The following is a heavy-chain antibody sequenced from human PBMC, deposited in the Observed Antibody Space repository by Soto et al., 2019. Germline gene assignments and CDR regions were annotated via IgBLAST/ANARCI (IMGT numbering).Heavy chain of an antibody. J-gene: IGHJ4*02. V-gene: IGHV4-31*03. CDR1: GGSISSGGYY. CDR3: ARAQAVVIRFDY. Sequence: PSETLSLTCTVSGGSISSGGYYWSWIRQHPGKGLEWIGYIYYSGSTYYNPSLKSRVTISVDTSKNQFSLKLSSVTAADTAVYYCARAQAVVIRFDYWGQGTLVTVSS. CDR2: IYYSGST. D-gene: IGHD2-21*01.